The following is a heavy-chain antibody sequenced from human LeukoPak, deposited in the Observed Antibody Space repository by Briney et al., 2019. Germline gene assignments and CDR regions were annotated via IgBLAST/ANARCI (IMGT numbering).Heavy chain of an antibody. V-gene: IGHV4-34*01. J-gene: IGHJ4*02. CDR1: GGSFSGYY. CDR3: ASYSSEYYYGSGSYAGHFDY. Sequence: SETLSLTCAVYGGSFSGYYWSWIRQPPGKGLEWIGEINHSGSTNYNPSLKSRVTISVDTSKNQFSLKLSSVTAADTAVYYCASYSSEYYYGSGSYAGHFDYWGQGTLVTVSS. D-gene: IGHD3-10*01. CDR2: INHSGST.